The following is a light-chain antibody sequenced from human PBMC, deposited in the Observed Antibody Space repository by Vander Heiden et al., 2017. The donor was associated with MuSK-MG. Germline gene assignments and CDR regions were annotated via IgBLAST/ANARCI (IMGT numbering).Light chain of an antibody. CDR1: QSISSY. CDR3: QQSYSTRQT. Sequence: DIQMTQSPSSLSASVGDRVTITCRASQSISSYLNWYQQKPGKAPKLLIYAASSLQSGVPSRFSGSGSGTDFTLTISRLQPEDFATYYCQQSYSTRQTFGQGTKVEIK. J-gene: IGKJ1*01. V-gene: IGKV1-39*01. CDR2: AAS.